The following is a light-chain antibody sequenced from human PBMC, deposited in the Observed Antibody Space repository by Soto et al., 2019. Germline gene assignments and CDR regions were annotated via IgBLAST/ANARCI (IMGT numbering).Light chain of an antibody. CDR2: KAS. V-gene: IGKV1-5*03. CDR1: QSISSW. J-gene: IGKJ5*01. Sequence: DIQITQSPSTLSASVGDRVTITCRASQSISSWLAWYQQKPGKAPKLLIYKASSLESGVPSRFSGSGSGTEFTLTISSLQPDDFATYYCQQLNSYPRITFGQGTRLEIK. CDR3: QQLNSYPRIT.